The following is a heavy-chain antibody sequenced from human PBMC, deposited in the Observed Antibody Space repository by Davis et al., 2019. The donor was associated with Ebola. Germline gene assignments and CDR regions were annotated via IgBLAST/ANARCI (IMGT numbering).Heavy chain of an antibody. D-gene: IGHD6-19*01. CDR1: GFAFSSYS. V-gene: IGHV3-21*01. J-gene: IGHJ4*02. Sequence: GGFLRLSCAASGFAFSSYSMNWVRQAPGKGLEWVSSLSSSYSYIYYADSVKGRFTISRDNVKNSLFLQMNSLRAEDTAVYYCARDPYSNGWYYFDYWGQGTLVTVSS. CDR2: LSSSYSYI. CDR3: ARDPYSNGWYYFDY.